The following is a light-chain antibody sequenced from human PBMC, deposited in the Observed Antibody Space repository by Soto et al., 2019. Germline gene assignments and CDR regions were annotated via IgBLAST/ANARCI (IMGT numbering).Light chain of an antibody. J-gene: IGLJ1*01. V-gene: IGLV2-14*01. CDR2: DVS. Sequence: QSVLTQPASVSGSPGQSITISCTGTSSDVGGYNYVSWYQQHPGKAPKLMISDVSNRPSGVSNRFSGSKSGNTASLTISGLQADDEADYYCSSYTSSSPRYGFGTGTQLTVL. CDR1: SSDVGGYNY. CDR3: SSYTSSSPRYG.